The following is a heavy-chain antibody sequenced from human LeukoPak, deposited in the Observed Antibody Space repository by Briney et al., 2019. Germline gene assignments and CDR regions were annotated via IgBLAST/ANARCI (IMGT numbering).Heavy chain of an antibody. J-gene: IGHJ4*02. CDR3: ARDLGYCSSTSCQAGFDY. D-gene: IGHD2-2*01. Sequence: SETLSLTCTVSGGSISSSSYYWGWIRQPPGKGLEWIGSIYYSGSTYYNPSLKSRVTISVDTSKNQFSLKLSSVTAADTAVYYCARDLGYCSSTSCQAGFDYWGQGTLVTVSS. V-gene: IGHV4-39*07. CDR2: IYYSGST. CDR1: GGSISSSSYY.